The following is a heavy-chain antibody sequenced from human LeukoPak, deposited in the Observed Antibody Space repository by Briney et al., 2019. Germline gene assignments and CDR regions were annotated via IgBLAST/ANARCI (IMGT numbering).Heavy chain of an antibody. CDR2: ISGGGVAI. J-gene: IGHJ4*02. CDR3: VKDGFDYYDSSGYYYFNY. V-gene: IGHV3-23*01. Sequence: PGGSLRLSCAASGFTFSNHAMSWVRQAPGKGLQWVSAISGGGVAIYYADSVKGRFTISRDNSKNTLYLQMNSLRAEDTAVYYRVKDGFDYYDSSGYYYFNYWGQGTLVTVSS. CDR1: GFTFSNHA. D-gene: IGHD3-22*01.